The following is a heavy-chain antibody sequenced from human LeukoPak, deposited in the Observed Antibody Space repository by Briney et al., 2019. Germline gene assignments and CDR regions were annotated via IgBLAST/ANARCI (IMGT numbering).Heavy chain of an antibody. CDR2: ISAYNGNT. CDR1: GYTFTSYG. Sequence: GASVKVSCKASGYTFTSYGISWVRQAPGQGLEWMGWISAYNGNTNYAQKLQDRLTMTTDTSTSTAYMELRSLRSDDTAMYYCARDQGTIFGVVIHDVDGDAFDIWGQGTMVTVSS. D-gene: IGHD3-3*01. V-gene: IGHV1-18*01. CDR3: ARDQGTIFGVVIHDVDGDAFDI. J-gene: IGHJ3*02.